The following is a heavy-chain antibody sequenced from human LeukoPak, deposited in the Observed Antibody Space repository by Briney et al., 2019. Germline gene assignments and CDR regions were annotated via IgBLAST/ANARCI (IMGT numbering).Heavy chain of an antibody. D-gene: IGHD2-2*01. CDR3: ASVTMGAEYFQQ. J-gene: IGHJ1*01. V-gene: IGHV1-24*01. CDR2: FYPEDGET. CDR1: GYTLTELS. Sequence: ASVNVSCKVSGYTLTELSMHWVRQAPRKGLERMGGFYPEDGETIYAQKFQGRVTMTENTSTDTAYMELSSLRSEDTAVYYCASVTMGAEYFQQWGQGTRVTVSS.